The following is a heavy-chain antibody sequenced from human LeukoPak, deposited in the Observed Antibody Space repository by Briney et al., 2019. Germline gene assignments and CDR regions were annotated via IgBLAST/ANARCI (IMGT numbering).Heavy chain of an antibody. D-gene: IGHD6-13*01. CDR2: IYYSGST. V-gene: IGHV4-59*01. J-gene: IGHJ4*02. CDR1: GGSINSYY. CDR3: ARDSSSWYPDY. Sequence: SETLSLTCTVSGGSINSYYWSWIRQPPGKGLEWIGCIYYSGSTNYNPSLKSRVTISVDTSKNQFSLKLSSVTAADTAVYYCARDSSSWYPDYWGQGTLVTVSS.